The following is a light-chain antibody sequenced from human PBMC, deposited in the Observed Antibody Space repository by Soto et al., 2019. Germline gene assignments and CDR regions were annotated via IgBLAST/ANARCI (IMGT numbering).Light chain of an antibody. CDR1: QSLLHSDGKTY. V-gene: IGKV2-29*02. Sequence: IVMTQTALSLSVTPGEPASISCKSIQSLLHSDGKTYLYWYLQKPGQSPRRXLYKVSQRDPGVPDRFSGSGSGTDFTLKISRVEAEDVGVYYCMEGMFWPPTFGQGTRLEIK. CDR2: KVS. J-gene: IGKJ5*01. CDR3: MEGMFWPPT.